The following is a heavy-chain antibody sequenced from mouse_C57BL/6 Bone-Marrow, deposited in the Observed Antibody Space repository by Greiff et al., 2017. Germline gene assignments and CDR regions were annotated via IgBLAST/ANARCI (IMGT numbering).Heavy chain of an antibody. Sequence: VQLQQSGPELVKPGASVKISCKASGYAFSSSWMNWVKQRPGKGLEWIGRIYPGDGDTNYNGKFKGKATLTADKSSSTAYMQLSSLTSEDSAVYFCANYYGSSYDDAMDYWGQGTSVTVSS. CDR3: ANYYGSSYDDAMDY. V-gene: IGHV1-82*01. D-gene: IGHD1-1*01. J-gene: IGHJ4*01. CDR2: IYPGDGDT. CDR1: GYAFSSSW.